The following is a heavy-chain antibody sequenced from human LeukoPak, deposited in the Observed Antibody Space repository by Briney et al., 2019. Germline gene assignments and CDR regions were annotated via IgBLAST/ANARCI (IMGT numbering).Heavy chain of an antibody. J-gene: IGHJ6*03. CDR1: GFSFSSFG. V-gene: IGHV3-23*01. CDR3: ARVSKPGWFDYYYMDV. D-gene: IGHD3-10*01. Sequence: GGSLRLSCAASGFSFSSFGMSWVRQAPGRGLQWVSSISGDGRDTFYADSVKGRFTVSRDNSKTTMFQQMDNLRFEDTAVYYCARVSKPGWFDYYYMDVWGKGTTV. CDR2: ISGDGRDT.